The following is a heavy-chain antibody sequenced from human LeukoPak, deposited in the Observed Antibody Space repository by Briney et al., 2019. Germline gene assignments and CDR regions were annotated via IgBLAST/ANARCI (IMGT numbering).Heavy chain of an antibody. V-gene: IGHV5-51*01. CDR3: ARGTRWTVAIIPTYFDY. J-gene: IGHJ4*02. CDR2: IYPGDSDT. D-gene: IGHD3-3*01. Sequence: GESLKISCKGSGYRFTSYWIGWVRQMPGKGLEWMGIIYPGDSDTRYSPSFQGQVTISADKSISTAYLQWSSLKASDTAMYYCARGTRWTVAIIPTYFDYWGQGTLVTVSS. CDR1: GYRFTSYW.